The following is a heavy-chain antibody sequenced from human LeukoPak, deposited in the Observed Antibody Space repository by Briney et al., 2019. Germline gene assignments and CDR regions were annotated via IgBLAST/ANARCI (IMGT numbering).Heavy chain of an antibody. CDR3: ARGGQRYYDFWSGSPYYFDY. CDR1: GYTFTGYY. D-gene: IGHD3-3*01. J-gene: IGHJ4*02. CDR2: ISAYNGNT. V-gene: IGHV1-18*04. Sequence: ASVKVSCKASGYTFTGYYMHWVRQAPGQGLEWMGWISAYNGNTNYAQKLQGRVTMTTDTSTSTAYMELRSLRSDDTAVYYCARGGQRYYDFWSGSPYYFDYWGQGTPVTVSS.